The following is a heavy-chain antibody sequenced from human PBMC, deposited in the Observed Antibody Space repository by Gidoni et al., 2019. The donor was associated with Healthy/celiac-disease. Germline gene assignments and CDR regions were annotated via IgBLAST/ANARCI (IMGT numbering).Heavy chain of an antibody. V-gene: IGHV3-21*01. CDR2: ISSSSSYI. CDR3: ARKGDYGDHEAFDI. J-gene: IGHJ3*02. D-gene: IGHD4-17*01. CDR1: GFTFSSYS. Sequence: EVQLVESGGGLVKPGGSLRLSCAASGFTFSSYSMNWVRQAPGKGLEWVSSISSSSSYIYYADSVKGRFTISRDNAKNSLYLQMNSLRAEDTAVYYCARKGDYGDHEAFDIWGQGTMVTVSS.